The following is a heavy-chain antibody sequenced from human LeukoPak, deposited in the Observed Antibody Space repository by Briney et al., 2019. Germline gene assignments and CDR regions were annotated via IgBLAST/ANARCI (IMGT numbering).Heavy chain of an antibody. D-gene: IGHD3-10*01. V-gene: IGHV3-30*04. CDR2: ISYVGTNN. CDR1: GFTFSQYP. J-gene: IGHJ4*02. Sequence: GRSLRLSCAASGFTFSQYPMHWVRQAPGKGLEWVAVISYVGTNNYRADSVKGRFTISRDNANNTLYLQMNSLRPEDTAVYFCASLMVRGIRDFDHWGQGTLVTVSS. CDR3: ASLMVRGIRDFDH.